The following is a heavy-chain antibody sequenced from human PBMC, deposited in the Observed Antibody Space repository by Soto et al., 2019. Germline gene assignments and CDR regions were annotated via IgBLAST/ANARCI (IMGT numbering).Heavy chain of an antibody. J-gene: IGHJ6*02. CDR2: IIPIFGTA. D-gene: IGHD1-1*01. V-gene: IGHV1-69*12. Sequence: QVQLVQSGAEVKKPGSSVKVSCKASGGTFSSYAISWVRQAPGQGLEWMGGIIPIFGTANYAQKFQGRVTITADESTSTAYMELSSLRSEDTAVYYCARVLTVGTIGNYYYGMDVWGQGTTVTVSS. CDR1: GGTFSSYA. CDR3: ARVLTVGTIGNYYYGMDV.